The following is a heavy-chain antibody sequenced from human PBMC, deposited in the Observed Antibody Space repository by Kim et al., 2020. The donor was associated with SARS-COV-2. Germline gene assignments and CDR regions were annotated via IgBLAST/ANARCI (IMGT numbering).Heavy chain of an antibody. CDR2: IHYGGDI. Sequence: SETLSLTCSVSGVSITSPYWSWIRQPPGKGLEWIGYIHYGGDINYNPSLKSRVTISLDTSQNHLFLKLNSVTAADAAVYYCTKNAGRGRQSDHWGQGTLVTVSS. CDR1: GVSITSPY. V-gene: IGHV4-59*11. D-gene: IGHD4-4*01. J-gene: IGHJ4*02. CDR3: TKNAGRGRQSDH.